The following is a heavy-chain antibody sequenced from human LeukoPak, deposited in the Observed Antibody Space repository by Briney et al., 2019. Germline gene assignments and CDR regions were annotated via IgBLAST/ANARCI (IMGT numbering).Heavy chain of an antibody. J-gene: IGHJ3*02. CDR3: ARAKFDSSGYYYRGFDI. Sequence: GGSLRLSCAASGFIFSDFYMGWIRQAPGRGLEGISYITDRGNKIYYTDSVKGRFTMSRDNAKKSLYLQMNSLRAEDTAVYYCARAKFDSSGYYYRGFDIWGQGTMVTVSS. D-gene: IGHD3-22*01. CDR1: GFIFSDFY. CDR2: ITDRGNKI. V-gene: IGHV3-11*04.